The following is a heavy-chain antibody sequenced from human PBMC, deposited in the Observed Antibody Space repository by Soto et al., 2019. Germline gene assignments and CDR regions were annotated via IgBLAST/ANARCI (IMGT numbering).Heavy chain of an antibody. CDR3: ARDLLLTGYSPTRFYYYYGMDV. CDR1: GFTFSSYA. Sequence: QVQLVESGGGVVQPGRSLRLSCAASGFTFSSYAMHWVRQAPGKGLEWVAVISYDGSNKYYADSVKGRFTISRDNSKNTLYLQMNSLRAEDTAVYYCARDLLLTGYSPTRFYYYYGMDVWGQGTTVTVSS. V-gene: IGHV3-30-3*01. J-gene: IGHJ6*02. CDR2: ISYDGSNK. D-gene: IGHD3-9*01.